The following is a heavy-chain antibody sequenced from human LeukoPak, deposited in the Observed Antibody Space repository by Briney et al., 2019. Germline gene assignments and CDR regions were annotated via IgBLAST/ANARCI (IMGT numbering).Heavy chain of an antibody. Sequence: GGSLRLSCAASGFTFSSYAMSWVRQAPGKGLEWVSAISGSGGSTYYADSVKGRFTISRDNSRNTLYLQMNSLRADDTAVYYCAKGGWSEYWYYYGMDVWGQGTTVTVSS. J-gene: IGHJ6*02. V-gene: IGHV3-23*01. D-gene: IGHD3-3*01. CDR1: GFTFSSYA. CDR2: ISGSGGST. CDR3: AKGGWSEYWYYYGMDV.